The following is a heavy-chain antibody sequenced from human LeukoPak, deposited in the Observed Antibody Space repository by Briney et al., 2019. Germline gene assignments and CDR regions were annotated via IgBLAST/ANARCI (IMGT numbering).Heavy chain of an antibody. CDR1: RFTFSRYW. CDR2: INEDGSEK. CDR3: ARDLGWSPFDY. Sequence: GGSLRLSCAVSRFTFSRYWMNWVRQAPGKGLEWVANINEDGSEKYYVDSVKGRFTISRDNAKNSLYLQMNSRRAEDTAVYYCARDLGWSPFDYWGQGTLVTVSS. J-gene: IGHJ4*02. V-gene: IGHV3-7*01. D-gene: IGHD6-19*01.